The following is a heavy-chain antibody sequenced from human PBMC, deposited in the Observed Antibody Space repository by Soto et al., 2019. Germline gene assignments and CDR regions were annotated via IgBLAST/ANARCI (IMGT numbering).Heavy chain of an antibody. CDR3: ARVHYGSGSYYNAIAY. CDR1: GGSISSYY. J-gene: IGHJ4*02. V-gene: IGHV4-59*08. D-gene: IGHD3-10*01. Sequence: SETLSLTCTVSGGSISSYYWSWIRQPPGKGLEWIGYIYYSGSTNYNPSLKSRVTISVDTSKNQFSLKLSSVTAADTAVYYCARVHYGSGSYYNAIAYWGQGTLVTSPQ. CDR2: IYYSGST.